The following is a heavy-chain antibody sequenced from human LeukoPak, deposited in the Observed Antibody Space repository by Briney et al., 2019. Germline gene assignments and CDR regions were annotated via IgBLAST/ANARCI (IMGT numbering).Heavy chain of an antibody. J-gene: IGHJ4*02. CDR3: APSDDFWSSPYFDN. V-gene: IGHV4-39*01. D-gene: IGHD3-3*01. CDR1: GGSISSGSYY. CDR2: IYYSGST. Sequence: PSQTLSLTCTVSGGSISSGSYYWGWIRQPPGKGLEWIGSIYYSGSTYHNPSLKSRVTISVDTSKNQFSLKLSSVTAADTAVYYCAPSDDFWSSPYFDNWGQGTLVTVSS.